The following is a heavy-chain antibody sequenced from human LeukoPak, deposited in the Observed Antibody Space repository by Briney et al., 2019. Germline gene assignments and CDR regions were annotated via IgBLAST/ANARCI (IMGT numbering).Heavy chain of an antibody. CDR1: GFTFSSYD. CDR2: IGTAGDT. CDR3: ARAPTVTTFRPNGYYYYGMDV. Sequence: GGSLRLSCAASGFTFSSYDMHWVRQATGKGLEWVSAIGTAGDTYYPGSVKGRFTISRENAKTSLYLQINSLRAGATAVYYCARAPTVTTFRPNGYYYYGMDVWGQGTTVTVSS. J-gene: IGHJ6*02. V-gene: IGHV3-13*04. D-gene: IGHD4-17*01.